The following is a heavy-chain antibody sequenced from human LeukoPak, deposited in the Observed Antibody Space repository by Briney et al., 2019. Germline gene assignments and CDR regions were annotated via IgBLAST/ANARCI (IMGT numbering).Heavy chain of an antibody. CDR3: ARRMSVRDIVLRRTNAFDI. D-gene: IGHD2-8*01. J-gene: IGHJ3*02. CDR2: INHSGST. V-gene: IGHV4-34*01. CDR1: GGSFSGYY. Sequence: SETLSLTCAVYGGSFSGYYWSWIRQPPGKGLEWIGEINHSGSTNYNPSLKSRVTISVDTSKNQFSLKLSSVTAADAAVYYCARRMSVRDIVLRRTNAFDIWGQVTMVTVSS.